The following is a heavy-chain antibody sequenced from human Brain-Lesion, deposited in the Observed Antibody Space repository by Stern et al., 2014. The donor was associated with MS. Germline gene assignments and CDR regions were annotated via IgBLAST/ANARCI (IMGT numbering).Heavy chain of an antibody. CDR3: GRDFPGALFGY. D-gene: IGHD3-10*01. Sequence: EVQLVQSGGGLVQPGGSLRLSCAASGFTFSTNAMSWARQAPEKGLERVSTIGARGYSTYYADSVKGRFTVSRDNSRNTMYLQMHSLRAEDTAIYYCGRDFPGALFGYWGQGTLVTVSS. J-gene: IGHJ4*02. CDR1: GFTFSTNA. CDR2: IGARGYST. V-gene: IGHV3-23*04.